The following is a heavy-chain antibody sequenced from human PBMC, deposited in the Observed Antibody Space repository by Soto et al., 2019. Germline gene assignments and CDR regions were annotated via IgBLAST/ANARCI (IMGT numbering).Heavy chain of an antibody. CDR3: ARWNIDFDN. V-gene: IGHV3-30*03. Sequence: QVQLVESGGGVVQPGRSLRLSCVVSGFRFSSYGMHWVRQAPGKGLKWVAGTSYDGINEYYADSVKGRFTISRDNSKNTLFLQMNSLRAEDTAVYYCARWNIDFDNWGQGTLVTVSS. CDR1: GFRFSSYG. D-gene: IGHD1-1*01. CDR2: TSYDGINE. J-gene: IGHJ4*02.